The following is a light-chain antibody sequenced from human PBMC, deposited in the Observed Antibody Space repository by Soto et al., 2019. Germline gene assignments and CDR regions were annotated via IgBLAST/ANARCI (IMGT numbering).Light chain of an antibody. CDR2: EVT. Sequence: LAQPPSASGSPGQSVTISCTGTSGDVGGYDYVSWYQQHPGKAPKLMIYEVTKRPLGVPDRFSGSKSGNTASLTVSGLQAEDEADYYCSSYAGSDNPYVFGTGTKVTVL. CDR1: SGDVGGYDY. J-gene: IGLJ1*01. V-gene: IGLV2-8*01. CDR3: SSYAGSDNPYV.